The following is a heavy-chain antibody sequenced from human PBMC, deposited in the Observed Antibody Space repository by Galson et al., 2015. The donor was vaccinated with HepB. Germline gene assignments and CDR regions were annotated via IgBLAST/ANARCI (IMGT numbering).Heavy chain of an antibody. V-gene: IGHV3-30*03. CDR2: ISYDENNE. CDR1: GFTFNSYN. J-gene: IGHJ4*02. CDR3: ARTPKAIAAAGKGGPIDY. D-gene: IGHD6-13*01. Sequence: SLRLSCAASGFTFNSYNMNWVRQAPGKGLEWVAVISYDENNEYYSDSVTGRFTISRDNAKNSLYLQMNSLRAEDTAVYHCARTPKAIAAAGKGGPIDYWGQGTLVTVSS.